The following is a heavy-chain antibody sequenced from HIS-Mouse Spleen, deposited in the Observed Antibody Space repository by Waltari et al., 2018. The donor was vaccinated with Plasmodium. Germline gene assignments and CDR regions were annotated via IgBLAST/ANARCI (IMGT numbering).Heavy chain of an antibody. CDR2: IKQDGSEK. V-gene: IGHV3-7*01. CDR1: GFIFSSSG. Sequence: EVQLVESGGGLVQPGGSLRLSCAASGFIFSSSGMSWVRQAPGKGLEWVANIKQDGSEKYYVDSVKGRFTISRDNAKNSLYLQMNSLRAEDTAVYYCASSWYWYFDLWGRGTLVTVSS. J-gene: IGHJ2*01. CDR3: ASSWYWYFDL. D-gene: IGHD6-13*01.